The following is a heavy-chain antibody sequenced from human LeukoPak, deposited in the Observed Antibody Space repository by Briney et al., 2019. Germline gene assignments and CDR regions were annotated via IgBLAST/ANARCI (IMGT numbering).Heavy chain of an antibody. J-gene: IGHJ5*02. D-gene: IGHD4-17*01. CDR2: INPNSGGT. V-gene: IGHV1-2*02. Sequence: ASVKVSCKASGYTFTGYYMHWVRQAPGQGLEWMGWINPNSGGTNYAQKFQGRVTMTRDTSISTAYMELSRLRSDDTAVYYCARAVEGGGDYDSWFDPWGQGTLVTVSS. CDR3: ARAVEGGGDYDSWFDP. CDR1: GYTFTGYY.